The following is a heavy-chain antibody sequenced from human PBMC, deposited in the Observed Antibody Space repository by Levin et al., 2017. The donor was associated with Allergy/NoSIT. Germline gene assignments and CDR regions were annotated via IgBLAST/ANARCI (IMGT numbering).Heavy chain of an antibody. CDR3: ARVTHSHGGYYFDY. V-gene: IGHV4-59*01. CDR1: GGSISSYY. CDR2: IYYSGST. Sequence: SETLSLTCTVSGGSISSYYWNWIRQPPGKGLEWIGYIYYSGSTNYNPSLKSRVTISVDTSKNQFSLKVSSVTAADTAVYYCARVTHSHGGYYFDYWGQGTLVTVSS. J-gene: IGHJ4*02. D-gene: IGHD3-3*01.